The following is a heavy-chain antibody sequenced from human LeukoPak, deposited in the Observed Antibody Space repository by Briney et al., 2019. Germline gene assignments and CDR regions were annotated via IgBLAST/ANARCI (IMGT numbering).Heavy chain of an antibody. CDR2: IYYSGST. V-gene: IGHV4-59*08. J-gene: IGHJ4*02. Sequence: LRLSCAASGFSFSDYYMTWIRQPPGKGLEWIGYIYYSGSTNYNPSLKSRVTISVDTSKNQFSLKLSSVTAADTAVYYCARQDSSSWYTGPYFDYWGQGTLVTVSS. D-gene: IGHD6-13*01. CDR1: GFSFSDYY. CDR3: ARQDSSSWYTGPYFDY.